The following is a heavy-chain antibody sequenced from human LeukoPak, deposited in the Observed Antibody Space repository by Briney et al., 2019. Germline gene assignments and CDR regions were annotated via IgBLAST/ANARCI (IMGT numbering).Heavy chain of an antibody. CDR1: GGTFSSCA. Sequence: ASVKVSCKASGGTFSSCAISWVRQAPGQGLEWMGGIIPIFGTANYAQKFQGRVTITADESTSTAYMELSSLRSEDTAVYYCASTSWGSYYFDYWGQGTLVTVSS. D-gene: IGHD3-16*01. CDR3: ASTSWGSYYFDY. V-gene: IGHV1-69*13. J-gene: IGHJ4*02. CDR2: IIPIFGTA.